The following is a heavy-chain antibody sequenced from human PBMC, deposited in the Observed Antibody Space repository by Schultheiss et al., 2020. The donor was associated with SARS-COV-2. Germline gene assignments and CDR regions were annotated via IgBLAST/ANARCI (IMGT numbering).Heavy chain of an antibody. CDR1: GGSISGYY. CDR3: ARAIGSSGYRWFDP. J-gene: IGHJ5*02. D-gene: IGHD3-22*01. CDR2: INHSGST. V-gene: IGHV4-34*01. Sequence: SETLSLTCAVYGGSISGYYWSWIRQPPGKGLEWIGEINHSGSTNYNPSLKSRVTISVDTSKNQFSLKLSSVTAADTAVYYCARAIGSSGYRWFDPWGQGTLVTVSS.